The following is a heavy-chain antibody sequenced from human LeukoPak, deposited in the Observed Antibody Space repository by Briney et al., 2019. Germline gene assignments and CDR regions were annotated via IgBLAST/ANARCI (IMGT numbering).Heavy chain of an antibody. CDR3: AKDSMVRGVSPYYFDY. D-gene: IGHD3-10*01. CDR2: ISGSGGST. CDR1: GFTFSSYA. Sequence: GGSLRLSCAASGFTFSSYAMGWVRQAPGKGLEWVSAISGSGGSTYYADSVKGRFTISRDNSKNTLYLQMNSLRAGDTAVYYCAKDSMVRGVSPYYFDYWGQGTLVTASS. J-gene: IGHJ4*02. V-gene: IGHV3-23*01.